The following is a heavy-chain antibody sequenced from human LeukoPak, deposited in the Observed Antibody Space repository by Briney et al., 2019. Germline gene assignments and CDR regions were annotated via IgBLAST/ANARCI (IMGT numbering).Heavy chain of an antibody. CDR1: GFTFSSYG. D-gene: IGHD6-6*01. CDR3: AKDPYSSSSCFDY. CDR2: ISYDGSNK. J-gene: IGHJ4*02. V-gene: IGHV3-30*18. Sequence: GGSLRLCCAASGFTFSSYGMHWVRQTPGKGLEWVAVISYDGSNKYYADSVKGRFTISRDNSKNTLYLQMNSLRAEDTAVYYCAKDPYSSSSCFDYWGQGTLVTVSS.